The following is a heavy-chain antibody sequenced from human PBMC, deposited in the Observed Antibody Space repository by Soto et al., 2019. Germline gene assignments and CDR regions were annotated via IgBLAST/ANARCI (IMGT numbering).Heavy chain of an antibody. V-gene: IGHV3-48*03. J-gene: IGHJ4*02. CDR2: ISSSGSTI. Sequence: LSLTCVVSGASFSSYEMNWVRQAPGKGLEWVSYISSSGSTIYYADSVKGRFTISRDNAKNSLYLQMNSLRAEDTAVYYCARENFAGYYDSSSDFDYWGQGTLVTVSS. CDR3: ARENFAGYYDSSSDFDY. CDR1: GASFSSYE. D-gene: IGHD3-22*01.